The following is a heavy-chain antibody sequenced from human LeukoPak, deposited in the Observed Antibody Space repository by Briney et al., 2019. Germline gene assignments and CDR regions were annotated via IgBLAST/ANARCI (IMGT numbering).Heavy chain of an antibody. Sequence: SETLSLTCAVYGGSFSGYYWSWIRQPPGKGLEWIGEINHSGSTNYNPSLKSRVTISVDMSKNQFPLKLSSVTAADTAVYYCAREDTVTRVLDYWGQGTLVTVSS. V-gene: IGHV4-34*01. CDR2: INHSGST. J-gene: IGHJ4*02. D-gene: IGHD4-17*01. CDR3: AREDTVTRVLDY. CDR1: GGSFSGYY.